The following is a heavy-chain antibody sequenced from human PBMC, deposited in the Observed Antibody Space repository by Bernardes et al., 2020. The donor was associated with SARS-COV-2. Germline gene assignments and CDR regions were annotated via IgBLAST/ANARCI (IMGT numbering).Heavy chain of an antibody. CDR2: IYYSGSP. CDR1: GGSVSSGDYY. CDR3: AREIREVMAQFDY. V-gene: IGHV4-30-4*01. Sequence: SEPLSLTCTVSGGSVSSGDYYWSWLLQPPGKGLEWIGYIYYSGSPYYNPSLKSRLTMSVDTSKNQFSLRLSSVTAADTAVYYCAREIREVMAQFDYWGQGALVTVSS. D-gene: IGHD3-16*01. J-gene: IGHJ4*02.